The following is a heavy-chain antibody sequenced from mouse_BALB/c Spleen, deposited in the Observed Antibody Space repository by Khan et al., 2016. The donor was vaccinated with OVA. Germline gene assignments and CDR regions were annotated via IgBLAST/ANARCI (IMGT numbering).Heavy chain of an antibody. CDR2: ISPSNAYT. D-gene: IGHD1-1*01. CDR1: GYTFTGYS. Sequence: QVQLQQPGAELARPGASVKMSCKASGYTFTGYSMHWIKQRPGQGLEWIGYISPSNAYTNNNQKFKDKATLTAAKSSRTAYMQLSSLTSEDSAVYYCARDFHYYGSRGALDYWGQGTSVTVSS. V-gene: IGHV1-4*01. J-gene: IGHJ4*01. CDR3: ARDFHYYGSRGALDY.